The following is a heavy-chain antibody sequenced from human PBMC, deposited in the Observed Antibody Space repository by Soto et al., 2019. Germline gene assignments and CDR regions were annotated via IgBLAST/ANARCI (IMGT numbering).Heavy chain of an antibody. J-gene: IGHJ4*02. CDR3: ASTGYYDILTGYDY. D-gene: IGHD3-9*01. Sequence: SETLSLTCTVSGGSISSSSYYWGWIRQPPGKGLEWIGSIYYSGSTYYNPSLKSRVTISVDTSKNQFSLKLRSVTAADTAVYYCASTGYYDILTGYDYWGQGTLVTVSS. V-gene: IGHV4-39*01. CDR2: IYYSGST. CDR1: GGSISSSSYY.